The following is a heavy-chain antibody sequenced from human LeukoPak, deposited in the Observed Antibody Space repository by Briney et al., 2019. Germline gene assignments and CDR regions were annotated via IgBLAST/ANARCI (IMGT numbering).Heavy chain of an antibody. V-gene: IGHV3-74*01. CDR1: GFTFSSYW. CDR3: TTGRYVLLWYGMDV. CDR2: INSDGSST. D-gene: IGHD3-10*01. J-gene: IGHJ6*02. Sequence: GGSLRLSCAASGFTFSSYWMHWVRQAPGKGLVWVSRINSDGSSTSYADSVKGRFTISRDNAKNTLYLQMNSLKTEDTAVYYCTTGRYVLLWYGMDVWGQGTTVTVSS.